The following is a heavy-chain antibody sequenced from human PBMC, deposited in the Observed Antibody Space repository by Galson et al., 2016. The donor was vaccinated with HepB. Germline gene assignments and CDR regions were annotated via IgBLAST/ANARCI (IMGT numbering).Heavy chain of an antibody. J-gene: IGHJ4*02. CDR3: ARLDVNIIIGGFDY. Sequence: SETLSLTCAVSGGFISNNNYYWGWIRQPPGKGLEWMGSIYYSGRTYYNSSLKSRVSLSVDMSKNHFSLRLSSVTASDTAVYYCARLDVNIIIGGFDYWGQGILVAVSS. CDR2: IYYSGRT. V-gene: IGHV4-39*02. D-gene: IGHD3-16*02. CDR1: GGFISNNNYY.